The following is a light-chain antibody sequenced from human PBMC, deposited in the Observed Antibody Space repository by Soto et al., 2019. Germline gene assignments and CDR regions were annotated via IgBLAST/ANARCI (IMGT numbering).Light chain of an antibody. J-gene: IGLJ1*01. CDR1: SSNVGSHNY. V-gene: IGLV2-11*01. CDR3: CSFAGGLFV. CDR2: DVS. Sequence: QSVLTQPRSVSGSPGQAVTISCTGTSSNVGSHNYVSWYQQHPGKAPKLIINDVSKRPSGVPDRFSGSKSGNTASLTISGLQAEDEADYYCCSFAGGLFVFGAGTQLTVL.